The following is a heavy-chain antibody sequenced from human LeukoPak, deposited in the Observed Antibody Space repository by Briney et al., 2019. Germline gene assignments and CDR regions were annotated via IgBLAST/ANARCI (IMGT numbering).Heavy chain of an antibody. V-gene: IGHV4-34*01. CDR3: ARAENVDTAMARWGY. D-gene: IGHD5-18*01. J-gene: IGHJ4*02. CDR2: INHSGST. Sequence: PSETLSLTCAVCGGSFSGYYWSWIRQPPGKGLEWIGEINHSGSTNYNPSLKSRVTISVDTSKNQFSLKLSSVTAADTAVYYCARAENVDTAMARWGYWGQGTLVTVSS. CDR1: GGSFSGYY.